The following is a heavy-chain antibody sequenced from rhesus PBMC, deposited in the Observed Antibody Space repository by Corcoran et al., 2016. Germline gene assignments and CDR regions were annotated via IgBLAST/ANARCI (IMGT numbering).Heavy chain of an antibody. CDR1: GGSFSSYW. CDR3: ARYPRYFDY. Sequence: QVQLQESGPGLVKPSETLSLTCAVSGGSFSSYWWSWIRQPPGKGLEWIGEVNGNSGRTNYNPSLKSRVTISKDASKNQFSLKLSSVTAADTAVYYCARYPRYFDYWGQGVLVTVSS. J-gene: IGHJ4*01. D-gene: IGHD2-15*01. CDR2: VNGNSGRT. V-gene: IGHV4-80*01.